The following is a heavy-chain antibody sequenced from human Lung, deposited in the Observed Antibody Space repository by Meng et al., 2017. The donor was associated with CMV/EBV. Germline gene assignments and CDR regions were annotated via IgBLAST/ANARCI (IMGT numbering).Heavy chain of an antibody. Sequence: SXXVSXXASGGTFSSYTINWVRQAPGQGLEWMGGIIPILGIANSAQKFQGRVTINADKSTSTAYVELSSLKSEDTAVYYCATSFYCSTTNCYTYYGLDVXGQGXTVTFSS. CDR1: GGTFSSYT. CDR2: IIPILGIA. CDR3: ATSFYCSTTNCYTYYGLDV. D-gene: IGHD2-2*02. V-gene: IGHV1-69*10. J-gene: IGHJ6*02.